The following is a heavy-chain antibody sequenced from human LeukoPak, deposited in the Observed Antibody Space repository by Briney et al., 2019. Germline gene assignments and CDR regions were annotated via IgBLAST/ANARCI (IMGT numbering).Heavy chain of an antibody. CDR1: GYTFTGYY. Sequence: AASVKVSCKASGYTFTGYYMHWVRQAPGQGLEWMGWIDPNSGGTNYAQKFQGRVTTTRDTSISTAYMELSRLRSDDTAVYYCARVQAGTTADYWGQGTLVTVSS. D-gene: IGHD1-1*01. V-gene: IGHV1-2*02. CDR3: ARVQAGTTADY. J-gene: IGHJ4*02. CDR2: IDPNSGGT.